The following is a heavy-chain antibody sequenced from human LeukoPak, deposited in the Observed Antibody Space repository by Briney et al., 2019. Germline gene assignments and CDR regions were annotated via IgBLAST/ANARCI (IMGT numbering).Heavy chain of an antibody. J-gene: IGHJ5*02. Sequence: GASVKVSCKASGYTFTSYYMHWVRQAPGQGLEWMGLINPTGGSTGYAQKFQGRVTMTRDMSTSTDYMELSSLRSEDTAIYYCARDNSGGDNAWRFDPWGQGTLVIVSS. CDR1: GYTFTSYY. V-gene: IGHV1-46*01. CDR2: INPTGGST. D-gene: IGHD3-10*01. CDR3: ARDNSGGDNAWRFDP.